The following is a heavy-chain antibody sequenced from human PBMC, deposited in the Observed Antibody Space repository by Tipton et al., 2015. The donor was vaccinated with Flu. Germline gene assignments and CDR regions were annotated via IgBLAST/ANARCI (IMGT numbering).Heavy chain of an antibody. J-gene: IGHJ4*02. CDR2: IYHSGSP. Sequence: TLSLTCVVSGYSISNGCYWGWIRQPPGKGLEWIGNIYHSGSPYYNPSLKSRATISVDTSKNQFSLKLSSVTAADTAVYYCARHGREYFYGSGTDYWGQGTLVTVSS. CDR1: GYSISNGCY. D-gene: IGHD3-10*01. CDR3: ARHGREYFYGSGTDY. V-gene: IGHV4-38-2*01.